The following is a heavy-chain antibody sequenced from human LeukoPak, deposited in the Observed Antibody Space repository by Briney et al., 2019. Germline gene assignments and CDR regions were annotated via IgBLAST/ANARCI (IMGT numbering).Heavy chain of an antibody. CDR3: ARHSLRTYYFDY. J-gene: IGHJ4*02. Sequence: SETLSLTCTVSGGSISSYYWSWIRQPPGKGLEWMGYIYYSGSTNYNPSLKSRVTISVDTSKNQFSLKLSSVTAADTAVYYCARHSLRTYYFDYWGQGTLVTVSS. CDR2: IYYSGST. CDR1: GGSISSYY. D-gene: IGHD4-11*01. V-gene: IGHV4-59*08.